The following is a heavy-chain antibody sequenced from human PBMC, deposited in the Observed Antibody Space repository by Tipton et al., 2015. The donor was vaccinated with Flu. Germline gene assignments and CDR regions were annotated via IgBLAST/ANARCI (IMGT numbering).Heavy chain of an antibody. D-gene: IGHD2-15*01. CDR2: ISTSGDGT. CDR1: GFTFSSYD. Sequence: SLRLSCAASGFTFSSYDISWVRQAPGKGLEWVSSISTSGDGTYYADSVQGRFTISRDNSKNTLYLQMNSLRVEDTAVYYCAKNRGYCSGGSCYGDYWGQGTLVTVSS. J-gene: IGHJ4*02. V-gene: IGHV3-23*01. CDR3: AKNRGYCSGGSCYGDY.